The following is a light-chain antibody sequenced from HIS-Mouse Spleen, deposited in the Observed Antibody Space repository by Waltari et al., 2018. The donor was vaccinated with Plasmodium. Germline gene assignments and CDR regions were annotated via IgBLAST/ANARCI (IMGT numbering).Light chain of an antibody. J-gene: IGLJ3*02. CDR3: QSADSSGTYWV. V-gene: IGLV3-25*03. Sequence: SYELTQPPSVSVSPGQTARIPCSGDALPKQYAYWYQQKPGQAPVLGIYKDSERPSGIPERFSGSSSGTTVTLTISGVQAEDEADYYCQSADSSGTYWVFGGGTKLTVL. CDR2: KDS. CDR1: ALPKQY.